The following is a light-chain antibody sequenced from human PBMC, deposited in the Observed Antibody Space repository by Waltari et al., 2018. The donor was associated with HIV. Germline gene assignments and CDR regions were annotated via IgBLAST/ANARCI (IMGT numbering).Light chain of an antibody. CDR3: QSYDSSLSGSWV. J-gene: IGLJ3*02. Sequence: QSVLTQPPSVSGAPGQRVTISCTGSSSNIGAGYDVHWYQQLPGIAPKLLIYGNSNRPSGVPDRFSGSKSGTSASLAITGLQAEDEADYYCQSYDSSLSGSWVFGGGTKLTAL. CDR2: GNS. V-gene: IGLV1-40*01. CDR1: SSNIGAGYD.